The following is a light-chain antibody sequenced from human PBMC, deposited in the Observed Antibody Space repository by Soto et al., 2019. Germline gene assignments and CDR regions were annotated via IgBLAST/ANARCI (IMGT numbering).Light chain of an antibody. J-gene: IGLJ3*02. CDR1: SSDIGSYNY. Sequence: QSALTQPASVSGSPGQSITISCTGTSSDIGSYNYVSWYQQHPGKAPKVIIYEVSNRPSGVSDRFSGSKSGNTASLTISGLQAEDEADYHCSSYTSSSTWVFGGGTKVTVL. CDR2: EVS. V-gene: IGLV2-14*01. CDR3: SSYTSSSTWV.